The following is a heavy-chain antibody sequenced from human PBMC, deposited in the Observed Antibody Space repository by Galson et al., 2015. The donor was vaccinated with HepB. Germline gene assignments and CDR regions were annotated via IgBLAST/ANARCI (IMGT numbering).Heavy chain of an antibody. D-gene: IGHD2-2*01. J-gene: IGHJ6*02. Sequence: LVKPTQTLTLTCTFSGFSLSTSGVGVGWIRQPPGKALEWLALIYWDDDKRYSPSLKSRLTITKDTSKNQVVLTMTNMDPVDTATYYCALSPIVVVPAAIPVYYYYYGMDVWGQGTTVTVSS. CDR2: IYWDDDK. V-gene: IGHV2-5*02. CDR1: GFSLSTSGVG. CDR3: ALSPIVVVPAAIPVYYYYYGMDV.